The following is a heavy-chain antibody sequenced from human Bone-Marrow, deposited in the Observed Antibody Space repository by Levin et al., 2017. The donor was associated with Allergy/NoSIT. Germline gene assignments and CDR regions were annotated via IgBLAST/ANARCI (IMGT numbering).Heavy chain of an antibody. J-gene: IGHJ6*03. Sequence: GGSLRLSCAASGFSFSDYHMDWVRQAPGKGLEWVGRTKNKARSSTTEIAASVKGRFTIARDAAKNSPYLQMNSLKTEDTAVYYCTRVSTVQVDRSWCDYMDVWGKGTAVTVS. CDR1: GFSFSDYH. D-gene: IGHD1-1*01. CDR2: TKNKARSSTT. CDR3: TRVSTVQVDRSWCDYMDV. V-gene: IGHV3-72*01.